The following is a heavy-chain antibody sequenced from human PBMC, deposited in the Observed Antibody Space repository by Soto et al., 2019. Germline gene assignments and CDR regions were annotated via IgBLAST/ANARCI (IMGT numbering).Heavy chain of an antibody. D-gene: IGHD2-2*01. V-gene: IGHV3-23*01. CDR1: GFTFSSYA. Sequence: GSLRLSCAASGFTFSSYAISWVRQAPGKGLEWVSAISGSGGSTYYADSVKGRFTISRDNSKNTLYPQMNSLRAEDTAVYYCAKSRPIVVVPAAKVYFDYWGQGTLVTVSS. J-gene: IGHJ4*02. CDR2: ISGSGGST. CDR3: AKSRPIVVVPAAKVYFDY.